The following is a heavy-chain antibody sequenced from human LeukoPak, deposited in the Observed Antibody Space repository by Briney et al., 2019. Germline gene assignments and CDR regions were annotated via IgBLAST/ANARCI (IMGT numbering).Heavy chain of an antibody. CDR1: GFTFVNAW. CDR2: MESNPAGGRV. J-gene: IGHJ4*02. Sequence: AGGSLRLSCAASGFTFVNAWMTWVRQAPGKGLEWVGRMESNPAGGRVDYAAPVKGRFTISRDDSRSTLYLQLNNLGAEDTAVYYCTTLAFDVHYWGRGTLITVSS. CDR3: TTLAFDVHY. D-gene: IGHD2/OR15-2a*01. V-gene: IGHV3-15*04.